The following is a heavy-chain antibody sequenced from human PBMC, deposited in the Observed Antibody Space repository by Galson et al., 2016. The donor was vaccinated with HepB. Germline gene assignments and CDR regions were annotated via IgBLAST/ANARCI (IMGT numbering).Heavy chain of an antibody. D-gene: IGHD3-16*01. CDR3: ARGRPLYDYIRGNYGHSFYYFDS. Sequence: SVKVSCKASGYTFTGYYIHWVRQAPGQGLEWVGRINPNSGGTNYAQNFQGRVTMTRDTSISTAYMELNSLRSDDTAVFYCARGRPLYDYIRGNYGHSFYYFDSWGQGTLVTVSS. V-gene: IGHV1-2*06. CDR1: GYTFTGYY. J-gene: IGHJ4*02. CDR2: INPNSGGT.